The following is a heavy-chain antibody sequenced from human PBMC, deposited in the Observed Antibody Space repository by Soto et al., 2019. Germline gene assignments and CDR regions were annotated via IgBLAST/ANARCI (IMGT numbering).Heavy chain of an antibody. CDR2: ISYDGSNK. CDR1: GFTFSSCA. D-gene: IGHD3-3*01. V-gene: IGHV3-30-3*01. J-gene: IGHJ4*02. CDR3: ARDKTDLRFFEWSYYFDY. Sequence: QVQLVESGGGVVQPGRSLRLSCAASGFTFSSCAMHWVRQAPGKGLEWVALISYDGSNKYYADSVKGRFTISRDNSKNTLYLKMNSLRAEDTAVYYCARDKTDLRFFEWSYYFDYWGQGTLVTVSS.